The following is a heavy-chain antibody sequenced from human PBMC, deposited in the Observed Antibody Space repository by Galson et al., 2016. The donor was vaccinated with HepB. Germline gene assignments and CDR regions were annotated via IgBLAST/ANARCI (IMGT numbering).Heavy chain of an antibody. D-gene: IGHD3-22*01. CDR3: ARVGPSGYFFDS. CDR2: ISGSGQNT. V-gene: IGHV3-23*01. Sequence: SLRLSCAASGFTFSSYAMSWVRQAPGKGLEWISSISGSGQNTYYRDSVEGRFTSSRDNSKNTLYLQMNSLRAEDTATYFCARVGPSGYFFDSWGQGALAIVSS. CDR1: GFTFSSYA. J-gene: IGHJ4*02.